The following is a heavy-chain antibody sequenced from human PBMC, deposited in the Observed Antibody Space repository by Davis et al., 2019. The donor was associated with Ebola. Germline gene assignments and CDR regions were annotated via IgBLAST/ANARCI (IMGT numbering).Heavy chain of an antibody. V-gene: IGHV1-69*13. Sequence: SVKVSCKASGGTFSSYAISWVRQAPGQGLEWMGGIIPIFGTANYAQKFQGRVTLTADESTSTAYMELSSLRSEDTAVYYCARASLVVGNFDYWGQGTLVTVSS. CDR2: IIPIFGTA. CDR3: ARASLVVGNFDY. D-gene: IGHD2-15*01. CDR1: GGTFSSYA. J-gene: IGHJ4*02.